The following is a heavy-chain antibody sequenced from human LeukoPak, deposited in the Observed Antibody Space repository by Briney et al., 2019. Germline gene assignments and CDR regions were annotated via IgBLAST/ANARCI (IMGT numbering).Heavy chain of an antibody. CDR2: INQDGSEK. CDR1: GFTSGNHW. V-gene: IGHV3-7*01. CDR3: GRAYGAGSCDY. D-gene: IGHD3-10*01. Sequence: PGGSLRLSCAASGFTSGNHWMSWVRQAPGKGLEWVANINQDGSEKYYVDSVKGRFTISRDNAKNSLYLQMNSLRAEDTAVYYCGRAYGAGSCDYWGQGTLATVSS. J-gene: IGHJ4*02.